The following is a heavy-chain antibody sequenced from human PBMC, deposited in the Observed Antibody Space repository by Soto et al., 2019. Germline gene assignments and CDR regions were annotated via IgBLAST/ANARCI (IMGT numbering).Heavy chain of an antibody. V-gene: IGHV3-30-3*01. Sequence: QVQLVESVGGVVQPGRSLRVSCAASGITISNYVMYWVRQAPGKGLEWVAAISYDGSNKHYSDSVKGRFTISRDNSKNTLYLQMNSLRDEDTAGYYCVAGAQYYAMGVWGQGTTVAVSS. D-gene: IGHD4-4*01. J-gene: IGHJ6*02. CDR1: GITISNYV. CDR2: ISYDGSNK. CDR3: VAGAQYYAMGV.